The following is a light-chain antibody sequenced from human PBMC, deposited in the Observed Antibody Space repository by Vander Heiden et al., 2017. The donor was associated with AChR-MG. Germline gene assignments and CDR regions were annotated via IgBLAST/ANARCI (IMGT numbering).Light chain of an antibody. CDR3: MQGTHWPPT. J-gene: IGKJ4*01. V-gene: IGKV2-30*02. Sequence: DVVMTQPPLSLPVTLAQPASILCRSSKSRVHTDGSSYLSWFQQRPGQSPRRLIYEVSSRDAGVPNRFSGSGSGTDFTLIISRVAAEDVGVYCCMQGTHWPPTFGGGTKVEIK. CDR2: EVS. CDR1: KSRVHTDGSSY.